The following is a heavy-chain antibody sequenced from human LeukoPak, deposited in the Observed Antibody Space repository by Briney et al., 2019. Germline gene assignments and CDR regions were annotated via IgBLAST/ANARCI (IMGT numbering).Heavy chain of an antibody. D-gene: IGHD6-19*01. CDR2: IIPILGTA. Sequence: SVKVSCKASGGTFSSHVISWVRQAPGQGLEWMGGIIPILGTANYAQKFQGRVTITADESTSAAYMELSSLRSEDTAVYYCARGPYSSGWYLPLWDYWGQGTLVTDSS. CDR1: GGTFSSHV. J-gene: IGHJ4*02. CDR3: ARGPYSSGWYLPLWDY. V-gene: IGHV1-69*13.